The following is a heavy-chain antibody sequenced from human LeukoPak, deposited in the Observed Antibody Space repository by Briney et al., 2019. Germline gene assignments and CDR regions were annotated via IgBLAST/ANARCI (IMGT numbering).Heavy chain of an antibody. V-gene: IGHV3-30-3*01. D-gene: IGHD3-22*01. J-gene: IGHJ5*02. Sequence: GGSLRLSCAASGCTFSSYAMHWVRQAPGKGLEWVAVISYDGSNKYYADSVKGRFTISRDNSKNTLYLQMTSLRAEDTAVYYCAKDRAGSHPYDTSGLTPSDHWGQGTLVTVSS. CDR3: AKDRAGSHPYDTSGLTPSDH. CDR2: ISYDGSNK. CDR1: GCTFSSYA.